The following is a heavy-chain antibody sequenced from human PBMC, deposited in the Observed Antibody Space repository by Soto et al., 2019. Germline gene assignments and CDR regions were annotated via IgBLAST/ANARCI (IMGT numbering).Heavy chain of an antibody. CDR3: ARDWREAGTTVVYYYYYGMDV. Sequence: ASVKVSCEASGYTFTSYYMHWVRQAPGQGLEWMGIINPSGGSTSYAQKFQGRVTMTRDTSTSTVYMELSSLRSEDTAVYYCARDWREAGTTVVYYYYYGMDVWGQGTTVTV. V-gene: IGHV1-46*01. J-gene: IGHJ6*02. CDR2: INPSGGST. D-gene: IGHD1-7*01. CDR1: GYTFTSYY.